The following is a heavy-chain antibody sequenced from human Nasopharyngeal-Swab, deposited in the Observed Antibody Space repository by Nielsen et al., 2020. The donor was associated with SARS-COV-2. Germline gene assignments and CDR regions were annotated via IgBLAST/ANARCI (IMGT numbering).Heavy chain of an antibody. CDR1: GGSISSYY. V-gene: IGHV4-59*01. J-gene: IGHJ6*03. CDR2: IYYSGST. CDR3: ARVAPYYYYYMDV. Sequence: SETLSLTCTVSGGSISSYYWSWIRQPPGKGLEWIGYIYYSGSTNYNPSLKSRVTISVDTSKDQFSLKLSSVTAADTAVYYCARVAPYYYYYMDVWGKGTTVTVSS.